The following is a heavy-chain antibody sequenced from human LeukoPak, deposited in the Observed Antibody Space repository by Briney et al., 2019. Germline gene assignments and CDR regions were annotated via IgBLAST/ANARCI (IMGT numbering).Heavy chain of an antibody. D-gene: IGHD3-3*01. CDR1: GCTFSGYG. Sequence: PGGCLRLSCAASGCTFSGYGMHWVRQAPGKGLEWVAVIWYDGSNKYYADSVKGRFTISRDNAKNSLYLQMNSLRAEDTAVYYCAREKGSGSDDAFDIWGQGTMVTVSS. J-gene: IGHJ3*02. V-gene: IGHV3-33*01. CDR3: AREKGSGSDDAFDI. CDR2: IWYDGSNK.